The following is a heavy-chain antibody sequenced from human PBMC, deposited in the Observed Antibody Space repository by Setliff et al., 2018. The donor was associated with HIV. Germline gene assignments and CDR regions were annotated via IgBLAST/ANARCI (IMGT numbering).Heavy chain of an antibody. Sequence: SVKVSCKASGGSFSRSAISWVRQAPGQGLEWMGGIIPMFDTANYAERFHGRVTMTADESTSTVYMELSRLRPEDTAVYYCATVEGLRGVSWGQGTLVTVSS. J-gene: IGHJ5*02. V-gene: IGHV1-69*13. CDR2: IIPMFDTA. CDR1: GGSFSRSA. D-gene: IGHD3-10*01. CDR3: ATVEGLRGVS.